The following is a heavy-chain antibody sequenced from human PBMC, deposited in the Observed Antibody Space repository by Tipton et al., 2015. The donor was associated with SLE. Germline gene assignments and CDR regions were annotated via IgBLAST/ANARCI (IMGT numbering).Heavy chain of an antibody. D-gene: IGHD3-3*01. J-gene: IGHJ6*04. Sequence: QLVQSGAEVKEPGASVKVSCRASGYTFTNYGISWVRQAPGQGLEWMGRIIPILGIANYAQKFQGRVTITADKSTSTAYMELNSLRSEDTAVYYCAKTVDFWSGYRVWGKGTTVTVSS. CDR2: IIPILGIA. CDR1: GYTFTNYG. CDR3: AKTVDFWSGYRV. V-gene: IGHV1-69*09.